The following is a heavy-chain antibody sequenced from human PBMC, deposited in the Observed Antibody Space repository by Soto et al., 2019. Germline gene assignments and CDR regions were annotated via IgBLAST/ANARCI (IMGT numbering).Heavy chain of an antibody. J-gene: IGHJ4*02. CDR2: LTWNGEVI. Sequence: EVQLAESGGALVQPGRSLRLSCVASGFTFDDYAIHWVRQTPGKGLEWVSGLTWNGEVIGYADSVKGRFTISRDNAKNSLYREMNSLGPEDTALYSCVKDSEGSGYLPHLDYWGQGTRVTVSS. CDR3: VKDSEGSGYLPHLDY. CDR1: GFTFDDYA. V-gene: IGHV3-9*01. D-gene: IGHD3-22*01.